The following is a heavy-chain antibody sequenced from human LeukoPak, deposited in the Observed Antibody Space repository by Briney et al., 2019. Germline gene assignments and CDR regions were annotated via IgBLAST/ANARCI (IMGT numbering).Heavy chain of an antibody. J-gene: IGHJ4*02. Sequence: PGGSLRLSCAASGFTFRSYAMSWVRQAPGKGLEWVSVISGSGTNTQYADSVTGRFTISRDNSKNTLYLQMNSLRAEDTAVYYCAKDRVKPVIAANLFDYWGQGTLVTVSS. CDR3: AKDRVKPVIAANLFDY. CDR2: ISGSGTNT. D-gene: IGHD2-15*01. CDR1: GFTFRSYA. V-gene: IGHV3-23*01.